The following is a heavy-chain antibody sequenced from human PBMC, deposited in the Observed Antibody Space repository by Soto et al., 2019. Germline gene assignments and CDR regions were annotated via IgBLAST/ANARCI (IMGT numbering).Heavy chain of an antibody. V-gene: IGHV5-10-1*01. CDR3: ARHYCSSTSCYPVYYYYYGMGV. CDR1: GYSFAGYW. D-gene: IGHD2-2*01. CDR2: IDPSDSQT. J-gene: IGHJ6*02. Sequence: GESLKISCKGSGYSFAGYWITWVRQKPGKGLEWMGRIDPSDSQTYYSPSFRGRVTISVTKSITTVFLQWSSLRASDTAMYYCARHYCSSTSCYPVYYYYYGMGVWGQGTTVTVSS.